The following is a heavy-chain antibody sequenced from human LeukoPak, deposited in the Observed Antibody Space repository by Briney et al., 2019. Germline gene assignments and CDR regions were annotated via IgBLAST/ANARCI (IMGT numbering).Heavy chain of an antibody. D-gene: IGHD2-21*02. CDR1: GFTFSSYE. CDR2: ISSSGSTI. J-gene: IGHJ3*02. CDR3: ARHRQGHLVTYDSFDI. V-gene: IGHV3-48*03. Sequence: GGSLRLSCAASGFTFSSYEMHWVRQAPGKGLEWVSYISSSGSTIYYADSVKGRFTISRDNAKNSLYLQMNSLRAEDTAVYYCARHRQGHLVTYDSFDIWGQGTMVTVSS.